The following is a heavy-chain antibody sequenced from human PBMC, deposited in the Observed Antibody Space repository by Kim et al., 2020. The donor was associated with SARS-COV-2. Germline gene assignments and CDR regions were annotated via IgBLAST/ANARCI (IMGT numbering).Heavy chain of an antibody. CDR3: ARQVATYSSSSPDAFDI. CDR1: GGSISSSSYY. J-gene: IGHJ3*02. CDR2: IYYSGST. D-gene: IGHD6-6*01. V-gene: IGHV4-39*01. Sequence: SETLSLTCTVSGGSISSSSYYWGWIRQPPGKGLEWIGSIYYSGSTYYNPSLKSRVTISVDTSKNQFSLKLSSVTAADTAVYYCARQVATYSSSSPDAFDIWGQGTMVTVSS.